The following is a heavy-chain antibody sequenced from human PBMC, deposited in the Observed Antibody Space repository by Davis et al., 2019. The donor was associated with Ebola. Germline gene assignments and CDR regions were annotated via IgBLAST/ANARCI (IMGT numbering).Heavy chain of an antibody. J-gene: IGHJ4*02. D-gene: IGHD4-17*01. CDR1: GGSISSYY. V-gene: IGHV4-59*01. CDR3: AREVAYASDF. Sequence: SETLSLTCTVSGGSISSYYWSWIRQPPGKGLEWIGYIYYSGSTNYNPSLKSRLTISGDTSKNQFSLKLTSVTGADTAVYYCAREVAYASDFWGQGTLVTVSS. CDR2: IYYSGST.